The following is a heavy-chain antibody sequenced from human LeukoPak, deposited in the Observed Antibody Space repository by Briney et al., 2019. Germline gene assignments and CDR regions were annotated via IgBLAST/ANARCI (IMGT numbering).Heavy chain of an antibody. CDR1: GFTFSSYV. CDR2: ISYDGSNE. J-gene: IGHJ3*01. CDR3: AMKAVPRPRLHDAFDF. D-gene: IGHD5-24*01. V-gene: IGHV3-30*04. Sequence: GGSLRLSCAASGFTFSSYVMHWVRQAPGKGLEWVAIISYDGSNEYYADSVKGRFTISRENSKNTLYLQMNSLRADDTAVYYCAMKAVPRPRLHDAFDFWGQGTVVSVSS.